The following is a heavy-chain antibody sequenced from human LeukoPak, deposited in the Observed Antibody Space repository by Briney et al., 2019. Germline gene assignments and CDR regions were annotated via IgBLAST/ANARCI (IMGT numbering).Heavy chain of an antibody. CDR3: ATDLMVGYCSSTSCYHAFDI. CDR1: GYTLTELS. CDR2: FDPEDGET. Sequence: SVKVSCKVSGYTLTELSMYWVRQAPGKGLEWMGGFDPEDGETIYAQKFQGRVTMTEDTSTDTAYMELSSLRSEDTAVYYCATDLMVGYCSSTSCYHAFDIWGQGTMVTVSS. J-gene: IGHJ3*02. D-gene: IGHD2-2*01. V-gene: IGHV1-24*01.